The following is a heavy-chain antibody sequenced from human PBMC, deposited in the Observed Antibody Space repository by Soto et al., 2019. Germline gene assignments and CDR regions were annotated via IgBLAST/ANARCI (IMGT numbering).Heavy chain of an antibody. CDR1: GGTFSSYA. V-gene: IGHV1-69*13. CDR3: ASPPGPGYMFFDP. CDR2: IIPIFGTA. D-gene: IGHD3-9*01. J-gene: IGHJ5*02. Sequence: SVKVSCKASGGTFSSYAISWVRQAPGQGLEWMGGIIPIFGTANYAQKFQGRVTITADESTSTAYMELSGLRSEDTAVYYCASPPGPGYMFFDPWGQGTLVTVSS.